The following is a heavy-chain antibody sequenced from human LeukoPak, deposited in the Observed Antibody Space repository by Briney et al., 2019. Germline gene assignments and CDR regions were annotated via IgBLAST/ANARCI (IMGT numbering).Heavy chain of an antibody. CDR3: ARARYNWNGDAFDI. CDR2: ISSSGSTI. Sequence: QPGGSLRLSCAASGFTFSSYEMNWVRQAPGKGLEWVSYISSSGSTIYYADSVKGRFTISRDSAKNSLYLQMNSLRAEDTAVYYCARARYNWNGDAFDIWGQGTMVTVSS. D-gene: IGHD1-20*01. V-gene: IGHV3-48*03. CDR1: GFTFSSYE. J-gene: IGHJ3*02.